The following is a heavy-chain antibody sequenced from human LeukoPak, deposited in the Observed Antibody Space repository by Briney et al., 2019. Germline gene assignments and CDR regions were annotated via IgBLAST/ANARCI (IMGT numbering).Heavy chain of an antibody. J-gene: IGHJ3*02. Sequence: GGSLRLSCAASGFTVSSNYMSWVRQAPGKGLEWVSVIYSGGSTYYADSVKGRFTISRHNSKNTLYLQMNSLRAEDTAVYYCARDFSVRAEGAFDIWGQGTMVTVSS. CDR2: IYSGGST. D-gene: IGHD2/OR15-2a*01. CDR3: ARDFSVRAEGAFDI. CDR1: GFTVSSNY. V-gene: IGHV3-53*04.